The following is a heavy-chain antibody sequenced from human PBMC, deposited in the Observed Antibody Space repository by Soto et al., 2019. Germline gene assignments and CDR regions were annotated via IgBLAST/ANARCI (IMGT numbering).Heavy chain of an antibody. D-gene: IGHD6-19*01. J-gene: IGHJ5*02. CDR3: AIFQVGHSGWYPDWFDP. CDR1: GYTFTSYD. CDR2: MNPNSGNT. Sequence: ASVKVSCKASGYTFTSYDINWVRQATGQGLEWMGWMNPNSGNTGYAQKFQGRVTMTRNTSISTAYMELSSLRSEDTAVYYCAIFQVGHSGWYPDWFDPWGQGTLVTVSS. V-gene: IGHV1-8*01.